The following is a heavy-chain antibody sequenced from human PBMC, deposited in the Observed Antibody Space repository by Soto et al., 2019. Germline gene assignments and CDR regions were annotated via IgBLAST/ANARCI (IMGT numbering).Heavy chain of an antibody. CDR1: GYSFTSYW. V-gene: IGHV5-10-1*03. J-gene: IGHJ6*02. CDR3: AISVRGGYDIEYYYYGMDV. CDR2: IDPSDSYT. Sequence: EVQLVQSGAEVKKPGESLRISCKGSGYSFTSYWISWVRQMPGKGLEWMGRIDPSDSYTNYSPSFQGHVTISADKSISTAYLQWSSLKASDTAMYYCAISVRGGYDIEYYYYGMDVWGQGTTVTVSS. D-gene: IGHD5-12*01.